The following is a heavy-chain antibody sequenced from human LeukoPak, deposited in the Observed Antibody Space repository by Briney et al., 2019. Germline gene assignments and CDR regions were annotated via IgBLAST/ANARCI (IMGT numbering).Heavy chain of an antibody. V-gene: IGHV3-7*01. CDR1: GFTFSSYW. CDR2: IKQDGSEK. J-gene: IGHJ4*02. D-gene: IGHD3-10*01. Sequence: GGSLRLSCAASGFTFSSYWMSWVRQAPGKGLEWVANIKQDGSEKYYVDSVKGRFTISRDNAKNSLYLQMNSLRAEDTAVYYCEIGGRFGLLDYWGQGTLVTVSS. CDR3: EIGGRFGLLDY.